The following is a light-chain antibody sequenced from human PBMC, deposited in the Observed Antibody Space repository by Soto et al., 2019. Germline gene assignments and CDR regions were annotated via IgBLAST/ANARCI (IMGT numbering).Light chain of an antibody. CDR1: QSVSSD. V-gene: IGKV3-15*01. J-gene: IGKJ4*01. CDR2: GAS. Sequence: EIVMTQSPATLSVSPGERATLSCRASQSVSSDFAWYQQKPGQAPRLLIYGASTRATGIPARFSGSGSGTEFTLTISSRHSEDFALYYCQHDNNWLAISFGGGTKVEIK. CDR3: QHDNNWLAIS.